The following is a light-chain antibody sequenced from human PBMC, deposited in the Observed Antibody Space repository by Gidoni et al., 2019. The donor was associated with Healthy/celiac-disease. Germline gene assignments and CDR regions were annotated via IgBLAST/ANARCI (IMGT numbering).Light chain of an antibody. V-gene: IGKV3-20*01. Sequence: EIVLTQSPGTLSLSPGEIATLSCRASQSVSSCYLAWYQQKPGHAPRLLIYGASSRATGIPDRFSGIGSGTDFTLTISRLEPEDFAVYYCQQYGSSTWAFGQGTKVEIK. CDR3: QQYGSSTWA. J-gene: IGKJ1*01. CDR2: GAS. CDR1: QSVSSCY.